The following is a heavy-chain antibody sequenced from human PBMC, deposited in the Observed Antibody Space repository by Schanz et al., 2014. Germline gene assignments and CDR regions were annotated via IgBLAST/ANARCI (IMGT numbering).Heavy chain of an antibody. CDR1: GFTFSDYY. CDR2: LYINAGST. Sequence: LVESGGGVVQPGRSLRLSCAASGFTFSDYYMSWIRQAPGKGLEWISSLYINAGSTRYADSVKGRFFISRDSSKNTLFLQMNSLRADDTAIYFCARDEGRDGYNLAFDVWGQGTLVTVSS. J-gene: IGHJ3*01. V-gene: IGHV3-11*05. CDR3: ARDEGRDGYNLAFDV. D-gene: IGHD2-21*01.